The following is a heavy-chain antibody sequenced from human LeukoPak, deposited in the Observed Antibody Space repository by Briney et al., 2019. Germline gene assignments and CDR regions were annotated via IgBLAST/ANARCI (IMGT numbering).Heavy chain of an antibody. J-gene: IGHJ4*02. V-gene: IGHV4-39*01. CDR3: ARGNPSGSYAVAFDY. D-gene: IGHD1-26*01. CDR2: IYYSGSI. Sequence: SETLSLTCAVSGGSIGSSSYYWGWIRQPPGKGLEWIGSIYYSGSIYYNPSLKSRVTISVDTSKNQFSLKLSSVTAADTAVYYCARGNPSGSYAVAFDYWGQGTLVTVSS. CDR1: GGSIGSSSYY.